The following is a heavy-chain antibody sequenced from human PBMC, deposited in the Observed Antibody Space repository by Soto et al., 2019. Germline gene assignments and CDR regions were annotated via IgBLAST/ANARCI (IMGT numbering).Heavy chain of an antibody. CDR2: IYYSGST. Sequence: SETLSLTCTVSGGSISSGGYYWSWIRPHPGKGLEWIGYIYYSGSTYYNTSLKSRVTISVDTSKNQFSLKLSSVTAADTAVYYCAREKASRTKTFDYWGQGTLVTVSS. J-gene: IGHJ4*02. V-gene: IGHV4-31*03. CDR1: GGSISSGGYY. CDR3: AREKASRTKTFDY.